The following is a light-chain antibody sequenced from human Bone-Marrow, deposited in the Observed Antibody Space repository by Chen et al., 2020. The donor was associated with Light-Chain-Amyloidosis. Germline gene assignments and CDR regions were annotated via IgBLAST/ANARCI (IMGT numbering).Light chain of an antibody. CDR3: CSYAGSSTLV. CDR2: EVN. CDR1: SGDVGGYNL. V-gene: IGLV2-23*02. Sequence: QSALTQPASVSGSPGQSITISCTGTSGDVGGYNLVSWYQNHPGKAPQLLIYEVNKRPSGVSNRFSASQSGNTASLTISGLQAEDEAHYYCCSYAGSSTLVFGGGTQVTVL. J-gene: IGLJ2*01.